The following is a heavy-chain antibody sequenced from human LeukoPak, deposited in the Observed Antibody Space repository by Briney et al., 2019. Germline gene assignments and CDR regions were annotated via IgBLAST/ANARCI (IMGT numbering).Heavy chain of an antibody. D-gene: IGHD1-14*01. CDR1: GFTFSSYW. CDR3: ARSNQADDY. Sequence: GGSLRLSCVASGFTFSSYWMLWVRQVPGKELVWVARINPGGSSITYADSVKGRFTISRDNAKNTLYLQMDSLRAEDTGVYYCARSNQADDYWGQGALVTVSS. J-gene: IGHJ4*02. V-gene: IGHV3-74*01. CDR2: INPGGSSI.